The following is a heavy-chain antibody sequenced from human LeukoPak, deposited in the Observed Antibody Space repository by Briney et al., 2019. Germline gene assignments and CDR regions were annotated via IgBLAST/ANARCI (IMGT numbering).Heavy chain of an antibody. V-gene: IGHV3-33*01. D-gene: IGHD1-1*01. CDR1: GFTFSSYG. CDR3: ARDQGTSTTAPKRKGRFDP. CDR2: IWYDGSNK. J-gene: IGHJ5*02. Sequence: PGRSLRLSCAASGFTFSSYGMHWVRQAPGKGLEWVVVIWYDGSNKYYADSVKGRFTISRDNSKNTLYLQMNSLRDEDTAVYYCARDQGTSTTAPKRKGRFDPWGQGTLVTVSS.